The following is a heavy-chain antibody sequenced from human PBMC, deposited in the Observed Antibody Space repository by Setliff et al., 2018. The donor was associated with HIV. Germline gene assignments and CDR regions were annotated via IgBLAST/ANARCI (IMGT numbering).Heavy chain of an antibody. CDR3: ARDPGYKSSWYGAFDI. CDR1: ATFTNVD. J-gene: IGHJ3*02. Sequence: ASVKVSCKASATFTNVDIHWLRRATGQGLEWMGWMNPNSGVSGYGQKFQGRVTMTRDTSISTAFMDLSRLRSDDTAVYYCARDPGYKSSWYGAFDIWGQGTMVTVS. D-gene: IGHD6-13*01. CDR2: MNPNSGVS. V-gene: IGHV1-2*02.